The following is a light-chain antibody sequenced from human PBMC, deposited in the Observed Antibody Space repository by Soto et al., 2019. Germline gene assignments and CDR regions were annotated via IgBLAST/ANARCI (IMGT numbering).Light chain of an antibody. CDR2: DAS. V-gene: IGKV1-5*01. J-gene: IGKJ3*01. CDR3: QQSYNLKFT. CDR1: QSISSW. Sequence: DIQMTQSPSTLSASVGDRVTITCRASQSISSWLAWYQQKLGRAPRLLIYDASSLESGVPSRFSGSGYGTEFTLTISSLQPDDFATYYCQQSYNLKFTFGPGTKVDIK.